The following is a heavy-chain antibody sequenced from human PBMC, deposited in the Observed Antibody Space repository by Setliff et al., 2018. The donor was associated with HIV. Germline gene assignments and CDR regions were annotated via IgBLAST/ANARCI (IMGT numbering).Heavy chain of an antibody. Sequence: SGPTLVNPTQTLTLTCTFSGFSLNTPGMRVSWIRQPPGKALEWLARIDWDDNKFYSTSLKTRLTISKDTSKNQVVLTMTNMDPVDTATYYCARMRYFDWIMTDYWGQGTLVTVSS. CDR2: IDWDDNK. CDR3: ARMRYFDWIMTDY. D-gene: IGHD3-9*01. CDR1: GFSLNTPGMR. V-gene: IGHV2-70*04. J-gene: IGHJ4*02.